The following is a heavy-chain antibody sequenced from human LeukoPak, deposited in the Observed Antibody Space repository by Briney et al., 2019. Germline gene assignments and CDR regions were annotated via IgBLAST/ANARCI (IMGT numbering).Heavy chain of an antibody. CDR1: GFTYRPYA. CDR2: LSGSGAIT. D-gene: IGHD1-7*01. J-gene: IGHJ2*01. Sequence: GGSLRLSCAGSGFTYRPYAMSWVRQAPGKGLEWVSTLSGSGAITYYADSVKGRFTISRDNSKNTLYLQMNSLRAEDTAVYYCAKDRELSWYFDLWGRGTLVTVSS. CDR3: AKDRELSWYFDL. V-gene: IGHV3-23*01.